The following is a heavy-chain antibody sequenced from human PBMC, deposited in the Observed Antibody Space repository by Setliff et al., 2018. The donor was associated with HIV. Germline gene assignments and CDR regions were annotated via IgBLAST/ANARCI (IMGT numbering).Heavy chain of an antibody. CDR3: ARDLDSSGYFNSLNY. CDR2: ISAYNGNT. D-gene: IGHD3-22*01. Sequence: ASVKVSCKASGYTFTSYDISWVRQAPGQGLEWMGWISAYNGNTNYAQKLQGRVTMTTDTSTRTAYMELRSLRSDDTAVYYCARDLDSSGYFNSLNYWGQGTLVTVSS. CDR1: GYTFTSYD. J-gene: IGHJ4*02. V-gene: IGHV1-18*01.